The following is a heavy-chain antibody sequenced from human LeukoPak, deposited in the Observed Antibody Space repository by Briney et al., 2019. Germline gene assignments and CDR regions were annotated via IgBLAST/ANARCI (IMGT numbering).Heavy chain of an antibody. J-gene: IGHJ4*02. D-gene: IGHD4-17*01. CDR1: GFTFSSYG. CDR2: IRYDGSNK. Sequence: GGSLRLSCAASGFTFSSYGMHWVRQAPGKGLEWVAFIRYDGSNKYYADSVKGRFTISRDNSKNTLYLQMNSLRAEDTAVYYCAKPPPLHYGDYYFDHWGQGTLVTVSS. CDR3: AKPPPLHYGDYYFDH. V-gene: IGHV3-30*02.